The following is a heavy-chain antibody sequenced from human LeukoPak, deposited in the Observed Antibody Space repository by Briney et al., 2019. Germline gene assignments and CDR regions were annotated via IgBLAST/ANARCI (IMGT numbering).Heavy chain of an antibody. V-gene: IGHV3-49*03. J-gene: IGHJ4*02. CDR2: IRSKAYGGTT. CDR1: GSTFGDYA. D-gene: IGHD5-18*01. CDR3: TRDGGYSYGHFDY. Sequence: GGSLRLSCTASGSTFGDYAMSWFRQAPGKGLEWVGFIRSKAYGGTTEYAASVKGRFTISRGDSKSIAYLQMNSLKTEDTAVYYCTRDGGYSYGHFDYWGQGTLVTVSS.